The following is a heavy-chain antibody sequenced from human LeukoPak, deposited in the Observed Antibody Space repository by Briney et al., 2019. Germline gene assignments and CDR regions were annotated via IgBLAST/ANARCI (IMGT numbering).Heavy chain of an antibody. Sequence: GGSLRLSCAASGFTVSSDYMSWVRQAPGKGLEWVSIIYHDGSIYYADSVKGRFTISRDNSKKTLFLQMNSLRAEDTAVYYCTREWGQQQLVLGFDFWGQGTLVTVSS. CDR1: GFTVSSDY. CDR2: IYHDGSI. V-gene: IGHV3-53*01. D-gene: IGHD6-13*01. J-gene: IGHJ4*02. CDR3: TREWGQQQLVLGFDF.